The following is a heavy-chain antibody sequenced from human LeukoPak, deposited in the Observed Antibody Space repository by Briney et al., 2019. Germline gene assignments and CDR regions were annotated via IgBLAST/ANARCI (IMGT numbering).Heavy chain of an antibody. CDR2: ISGSGGST. CDR1: GFTFSSYA. CDR3: AKDPYSGSYYGYYYYGMDV. D-gene: IGHD1-26*01. J-gene: IGHJ6*02. Sequence: GGSLRLSCAASGFTFSSYAMSWVRQAPGRGLEWVSAISGSGGSTYYADSVKGRFTISRDNSKNTLYLQMNSLRAEDAAVYYCAKDPYSGSYYGYYYYGMDVWGQGTTVTVSS. V-gene: IGHV3-23*01.